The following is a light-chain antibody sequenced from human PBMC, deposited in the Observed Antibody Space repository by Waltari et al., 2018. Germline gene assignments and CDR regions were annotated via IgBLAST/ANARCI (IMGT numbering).Light chain of an antibody. CDR1: SSNIGAGYD. CDR2: GNS. Sequence: QSGLTQPPSVSGAPGQRVTIPCTGRSSNIGAGYDVHWYQLLPGTAPKLLICGNSNRPSGVPHRFSGSKSGTSASLAITGLQAEDEAGYYCQSYDSSLSGSVFGGGTKLTVL. V-gene: IGLV1-40*01. J-gene: IGLJ2*01. CDR3: QSYDSSLSGSV.